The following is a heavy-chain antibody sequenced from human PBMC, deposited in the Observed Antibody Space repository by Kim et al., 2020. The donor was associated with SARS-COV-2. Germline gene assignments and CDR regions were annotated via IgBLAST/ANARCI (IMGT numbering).Heavy chain of an antibody. CDR2: INPHTGVT. J-gene: IGHJ5*02. V-gene: IGHV1-2*06. D-gene: IGHD2-15*01. Sequence: ASVKVSCKASGYMFTGYFLHWVRQAPGQGLEWMGRINPHTGVTDYAQKFQGRVTMTSDTSITTAYMELSRLTFDDTALYYCARDIHSPVFFDPWGQGTLV. CDR1: GYMFTGYF. CDR3: ARDIHSPVFFDP.